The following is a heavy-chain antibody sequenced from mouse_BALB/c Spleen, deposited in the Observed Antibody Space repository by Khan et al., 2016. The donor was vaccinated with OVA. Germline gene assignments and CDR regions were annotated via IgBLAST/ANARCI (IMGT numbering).Heavy chain of an antibody. CDR3: ARRGLRWDFDY. Sequence: VQLQESGAELAKPGASVKMSCKASGYTFINYWMNWVKQRPGQGLEWIGYINPTTGYTEYNLKFKDKATLTADKSSSTAHMQLSSLTSEDSAVYYCARRGLRWDFDYWGHGTTLTVSS. CDR1: GYTFINYW. CDR2: INPTTGYT. J-gene: IGHJ2*01. V-gene: IGHV1-7*01. D-gene: IGHD1-1*01.